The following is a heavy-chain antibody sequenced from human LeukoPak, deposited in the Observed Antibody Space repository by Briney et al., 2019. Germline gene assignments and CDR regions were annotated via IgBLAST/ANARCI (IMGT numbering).Heavy chain of an antibody. Sequence: SETLTLTCTVSGGGGSISSHYWSWIRQPAGKGLEWIGRIYFTGTITYNPSLESRVTMSIDTSKNQFSLKLNSLTAADTAVYYRARDSGTTGEVKFDPWGQGTLVTVSS. CDR3: ARDSGTTGEVKFDP. CDR1: GGGGSISSHY. CDR2: IYFTGTI. D-gene: IGHD3-10*01. V-gene: IGHV4-4*07. J-gene: IGHJ5*02.